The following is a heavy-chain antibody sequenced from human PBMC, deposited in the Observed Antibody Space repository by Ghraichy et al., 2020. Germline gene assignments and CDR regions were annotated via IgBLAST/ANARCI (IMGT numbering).Heavy chain of an antibody. CDR3: ARGWGYGDYVGDY. D-gene: IGHD4-17*01. CDR2: IWYDGSNK. CDR1: GFTFSSYG. Sequence: SCAASGFTFSSYGMHWVRQAPGKGLEWVAVIWYDGSNKYYADSVKGRFTISRDNSKNTLYLQMNSLRAEDTAVYYCARGWGYGDYVGDYWGQGTLVTVSS. V-gene: IGHV3-33*01. J-gene: IGHJ4*02.